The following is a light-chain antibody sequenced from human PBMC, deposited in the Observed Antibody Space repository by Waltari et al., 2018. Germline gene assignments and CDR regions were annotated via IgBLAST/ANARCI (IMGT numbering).Light chain of an antibody. J-gene: IGKJ4*01. Sequence: EVVLTQSPATLSLSPGERATLSCRASQSVHNYLAWYQQKPGQAPRLLIYDASNRATGIPARFSGSGSGTDFTLTISSLESEDSAVYYCQQPGFFGGCTKVEIK. V-gene: IGKV3-11*01. CDR2: DAS. CDR3: QQPGF. CDR1: QSVHNY.